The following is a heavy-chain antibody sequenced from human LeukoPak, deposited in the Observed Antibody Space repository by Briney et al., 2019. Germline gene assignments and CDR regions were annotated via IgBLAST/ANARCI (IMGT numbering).Heavy chain of an antibody. Sequence: GGPLRLSCAASGFTFSSYAMSWVRQAPGKGLAWVSAISGSGGSTYYADSVKGRFTISRDNSKNTLYLQMNSLRAEDTAVYYCAKDRYYYDSSGPRDAFDIWGQGTMVTVSS. J-gene: IGHJ3*02. CDR3: AKDRYYYDSSGPRDAFDI. CDR1: GFTFSSYA. V-gene: IGHV3-23*01. CDR2: ISGSGGST. D-gene: IGHD3-22*01.